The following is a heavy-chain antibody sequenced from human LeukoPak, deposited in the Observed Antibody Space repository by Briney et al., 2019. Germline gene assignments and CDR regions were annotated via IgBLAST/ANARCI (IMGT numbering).Heavy chain of an antibody. J-gene: IGHJ5*02. D-gene: IGHD3-3*01. CDR3: ARDRHYDASTVFDP. V-gene: IGHV1-18*01. CDR1: GYTFTSYG. CDR2: ISAYNGNT. Sequence: ASVKVSCKASGYTFTSYGISWVRQAPGQGLEWMGWISAYNGNTNYAQKLQGRVTMTTDTSTSTAYMELRSLRSDDTAIYYCARDRHYDASTVFDPWGQGTLVTVSS.